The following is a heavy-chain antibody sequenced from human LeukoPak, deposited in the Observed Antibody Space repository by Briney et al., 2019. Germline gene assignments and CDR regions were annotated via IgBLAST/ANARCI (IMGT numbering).Heavy chain of an antibody. Sequence: PAGGSLRLSCAASGFTFSSYWMSWVRQAPGKGLEWVANIKQDGSEKYYVDSVKGRFTISRDNAKNSLYLQMNSLRAEDTAVYYCARDGESTQRAYYYGSGIHNPYFDYWGQGTLVTVSS. CDR2: IKQDGSEK. J-gene: IGHJ4*02. CDR1: GFTFSSYW. D-gene: IGHD3-10*01. CDR3: ARDGESTQRAYYYGSGIHNPYFDY. V-gene: IGHV3-7*04.